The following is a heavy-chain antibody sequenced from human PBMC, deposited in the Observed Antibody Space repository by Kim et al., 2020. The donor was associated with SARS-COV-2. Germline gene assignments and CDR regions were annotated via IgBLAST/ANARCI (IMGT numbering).Heavy chain of an antibody. CDR1: GGSFSGYY. CDR2: INHSGST. J-gene: IGHJ4*02. V-gene: IGHV4-34*01. CDR3: ARGSGPGGDFDY. Sequence: SETLSLTCAVYGGSFSGYYWSWTRQPPGKGLEWIGEINHSGSTNYNPSLKSRVTISVDTSKNQFSLKLSSVTAADTAVYYCARGSGPGGDFDYWGQGTLVTVSS. D-gene: IGHD3-16*01.